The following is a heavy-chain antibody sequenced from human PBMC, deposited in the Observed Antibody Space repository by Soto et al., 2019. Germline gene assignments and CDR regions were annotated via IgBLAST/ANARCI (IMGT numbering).Heavy chain of an antibody. J-gene: IGHJ6*02. D-gene: IGHD5-12*01. CDR3: ARSEGYDSWRYYYGMDV. Sequence: QVQLVQSGAEVKKPGSSVKVSCKASGGTFSSYAISWVRQAPGQGLEWMGGIIPIFGTANYAQKFQGRVTITADESTSTAYMELSSLRSEDTAVYYCARSEGYDSWRYYYGMDVWGQGTTVTVSS. CDR1: GGTFSSYA. CDR2: IIPIFGTA. V-gene: IGHV1-69*01.